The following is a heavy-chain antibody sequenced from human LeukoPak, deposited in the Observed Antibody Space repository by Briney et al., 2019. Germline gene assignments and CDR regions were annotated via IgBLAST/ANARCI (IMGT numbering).Heavy chain of an antibody. V-gene: IGHV3-21*01. CDR2: ISSSSSYI. J-gene: IGHJ4*02. CDR3: ARGEVYDFWSGYPTPSTDFDY. D-gene: IGHD3-3*01. CDR1: GFTFSSYS. Sequence: GGSLRLSCAASGFTFSSYSMNWVRQAPGKGLEWVSSISSSSSYIYYADSVKGRFTISRDNAKNSLYLQMNSLRAEDTAVYYCARGEVYDFWSGYPTPSTDFDYWGQGTLVTVSS.